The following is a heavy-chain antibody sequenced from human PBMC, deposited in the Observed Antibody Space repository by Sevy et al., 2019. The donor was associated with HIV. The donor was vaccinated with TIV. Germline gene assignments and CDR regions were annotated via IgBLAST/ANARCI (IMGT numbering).Heavy chain of an antibody. CDR2: IKQDGSEK. J-gene: IGHJ6*03. CDR3: ARRGVYDYYCYMDV. V-gene: IGHV3-7*03. D-gene: IGHD2-8*01. CDR1: GFTFSSYW. Sequence: GGSLRLSCAASGFTFSSYWMSWVRQAPGKGLEWVANIKQDGSEKYYVDSVKGRFTISRDNAKNSLYLQMNSLRAEDTAVYYCARRGVYDYYCYMDVWGKGTTVTVSS.